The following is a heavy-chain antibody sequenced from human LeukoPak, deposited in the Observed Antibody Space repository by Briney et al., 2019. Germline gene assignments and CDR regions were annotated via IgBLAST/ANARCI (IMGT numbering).Heavy chain of an antibody. Sequence: SETLSLTCTVSGGSISSYYWSWIRQPPGKGLEWIGYIYTSGSANYNPSLKSRVTISVDTSKNQFSLKLSSVTAADTAVYCCARHGAAAGTHRAFYFDYWGRGTLVTVSS. V-gene: IGHV4-4*09. J-gene: IGHJ4*02. CDR1: GGSISSYY. CDR3: ARHGAAAGTHRAFYFDY. D-gene: IGHD6-13*01. CDR2: IYTSGSA.